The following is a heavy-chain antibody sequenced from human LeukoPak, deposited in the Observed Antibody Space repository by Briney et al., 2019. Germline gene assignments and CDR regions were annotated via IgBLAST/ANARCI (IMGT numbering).Heavy chain of an antibody. Sequence: GASVKVSCKASGGTFSSYAISWVRQAPGQGLEWMGGIIPIFGTADYAQKFQGRVTITADESTSTAYMELSSLRSEDTAVYYCAADLYGAYYYYGMDVWGQGTTVTVSS. CDR2: IIPIFGTA. CDR1: GGTFSSYA. J-gene: IGHJ6*02. CDR3: AADLYGAYYYYGMDV. V-gene: IGHV1-69*13. D-gene: IGHD4-17*01.